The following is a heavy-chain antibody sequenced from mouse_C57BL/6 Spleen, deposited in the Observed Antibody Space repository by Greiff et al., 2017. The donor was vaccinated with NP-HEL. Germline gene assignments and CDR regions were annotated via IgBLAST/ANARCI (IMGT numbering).Heavy chain of an antibody. V-gene: IGHV1-52*01. CDR3: ARWGYGSSYLGY. J-gene: IGHJ2*01. CDR1: GYTFTSYW. Sequence: VQLQQPGAELVRPGSSVKLSCKASGYTFTSYWMHWVKQRPIQGLEWIGNIDPSDSETNYNQKFKDKATLTVDKSSSTAYMQLSSLTSEDSAVYYCARWGYGSSYLGYWGQGTTLTVA. CDR2: IDPSDSET. D-gene: IGHD1-1*01.